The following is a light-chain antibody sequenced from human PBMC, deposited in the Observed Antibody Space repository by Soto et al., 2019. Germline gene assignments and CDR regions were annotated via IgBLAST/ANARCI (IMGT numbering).Light chain of an antibody. CDR1: QSISSY. Sequence: DIQMTQSPSSLSASVGDRVTITCRARQSISSYLNWYQQKPGKPPQPLIYAASSLQSGVPSRFSGSGSGTDFTLTISSMQPEEFATYYCQQSYSTPYTFGQGTKLEIK. J-gene: IGKJ2*01. CDR2: AAS. V-gene: IGKV1-39*01. CDR3: QQSYSTPYT.